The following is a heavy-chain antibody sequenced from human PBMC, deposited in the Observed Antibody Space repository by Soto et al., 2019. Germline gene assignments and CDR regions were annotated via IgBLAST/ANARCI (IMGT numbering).Heavy chain of an antibody. CDR3: ARDSAGSGSYGDY. D-gene: IGHD3-10*01. CDR2: IYSGGST. J-gene: IGHJ4*02. V-gene: IGHV3-66*01. Sequence: GGSLRLSCAASGFTVSSNYMSWVRQAPGKGLEWVSVIYSGGSTYYADSVKGRFTISRDNSKNTLYLQMNSLRAEDTAVYYCARDSAGSGSYGDYWGQGTLVTVSS. CDR1: GFTVSSNY.